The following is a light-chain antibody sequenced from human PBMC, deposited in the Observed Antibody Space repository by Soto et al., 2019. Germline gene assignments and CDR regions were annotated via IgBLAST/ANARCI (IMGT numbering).Light chain of an antibody. CDR2: TAS. Sequence: AIRMTQSPSSFSASTGDRVTITCRASQGISSYLAWYQQKPGKDPKLLIYTASTLQSGVPSRFSGSGSGTDFTLTISCLQSEDFATYYCQQYYNYPLTFGGGTKVEIK. J-gene: IGKJ4*01. CDR1: QGISSY. V-gene: IGKV1-8*01. CDR3: QQYYNYPLT.